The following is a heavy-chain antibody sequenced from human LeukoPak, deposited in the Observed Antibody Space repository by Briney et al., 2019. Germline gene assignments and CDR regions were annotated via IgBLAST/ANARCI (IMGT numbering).Heavy chain of an antibody. J-gene: IGHJ4*02. CDR3: ARSNVQHWSTYSFDY. CDR1: GFTFSSYA. D-gene: IGHD6-6*01. Sequence: GGSLRLSCSASGFTFSSYAMSWVRQTPVKGLEWVSVISGSGGSTYYADSVKGRFTISRDNSKNTLYLQMNSLRAEDTAVYYCARSNVQHWSTYSFDYWGQGTLVTVSS. V-gene: IGHV3-23*01. CDR2: ISGSGGST.